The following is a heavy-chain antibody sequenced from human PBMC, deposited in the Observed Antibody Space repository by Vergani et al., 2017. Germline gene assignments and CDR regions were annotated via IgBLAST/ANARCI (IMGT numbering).Heavy chain of an antibody. CDR1: GFTFSSCA. J-gene: IGHJ5*02. Sequence: QVQLVESGGGVVQPGRSLRLSCAASGFTFSSCAMHWVRQAPGKGLEWVAVISYDGSNKYYADSVKGRFTISRDNSKNTLYLQMNSLRAEDTAVYYCAKDTAGYCSSTSCYAPGGWFDPWGQGTLVTVSS. D-gene: IGHD2-2*01. CDR2: ISYDGSNK. CDR3: AKDTAGYCSSTSCYAPGGWFDP. V-gene: IGHV3-30-3*01.